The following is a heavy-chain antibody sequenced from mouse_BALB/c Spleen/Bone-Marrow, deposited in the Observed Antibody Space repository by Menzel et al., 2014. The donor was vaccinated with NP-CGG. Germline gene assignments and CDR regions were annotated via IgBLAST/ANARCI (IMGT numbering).Heavy chain of an antibody. CDR3: ARKLEYGNTDAMDY. CDR1: GFTFSRYD. Sequence: EVMLVESGGGLVKPGGSLKLSCAASGFTFSRYDMSWVRQTPEKRLEWVATISSGGSYTYYPDSVKGRVTFSRDNAKNTLYLLMSSLRSEDTAMDDCARKLEYGNTDAMDYWGQGTSLTVSS. J-gene: IGHJ4*01. D-gene: IGHD2-10*02. V-gene: IGHV5-9-1*01. CDR2: ISSGGSYT.